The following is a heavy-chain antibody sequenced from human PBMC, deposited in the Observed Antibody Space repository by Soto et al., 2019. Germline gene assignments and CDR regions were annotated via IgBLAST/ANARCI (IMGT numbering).Heavy chain of an antibody. CDR3: ARLEKWYSNYYGLDV. CDR2: IDRGDSST. Sequence: PVESLTIACQVSSYSFTTYCIICVLQMPGKGLECMGKIDRGDSSTNYSPSFRGHITISVDRSINTAHLQFSSLKSADTAVYYCARLEKWYSNYYGLDVWGQGTMVTFSS. J-gene: IGHJ6*02. V-gene: IGHV5-10-1*01. D-gene: IGHD1-26*01. CDR1: SYSFTTYC.